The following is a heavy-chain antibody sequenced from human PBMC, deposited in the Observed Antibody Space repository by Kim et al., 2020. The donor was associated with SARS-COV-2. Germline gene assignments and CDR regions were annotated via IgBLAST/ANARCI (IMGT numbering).Heavy chain of an antibody. V-gene: IGHV3-23*03. J-gene: IGHJ4*02. Sequence: GGSLRLSCAASGFTFSSYAMSWVRQAPGKGLEWVSVIYSGGSSTYYADSVKGRFTISRDNSKNTLYLQMNSLRAEDTAVYYCAKALNRIAAAGTRRVEVQQYWGQGTLVTVSS. CDR3: AKALNRIAAAGTRRVEVQQY. CDR1: GFTFSSYA. D-gene: IGHD6-13*01. CDR2: IYSGGSST.